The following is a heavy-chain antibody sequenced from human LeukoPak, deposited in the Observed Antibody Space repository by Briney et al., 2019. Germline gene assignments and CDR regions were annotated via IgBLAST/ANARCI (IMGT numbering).Heavy chain of an antibody. CDR2: IYYSGST. CDR3: ARGGSYCHY. D-gene: IGHD1-26*01. V-gene: IGHV4-59*01. CDR1: GGSISSYY. Sequence: PSETLSLTCTVSGGSISSYYWSWIRQPPGKGLEWIGNIYYSGSTNYNPSLKSRVTMSVDTSKNQFSLKVRSVTTADTAVYYCARGGSYCHYWGQGTLVTVSS. J-gene: IGHJ4*02.